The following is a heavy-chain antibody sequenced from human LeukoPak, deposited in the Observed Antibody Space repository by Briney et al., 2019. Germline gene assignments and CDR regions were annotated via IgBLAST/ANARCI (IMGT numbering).Heavy chain of an antibody. V-gene: IGHV1-46*01. D-gene: IGHD3-22*01. CDR1: GYTFASYY. CDR3: AREIVVTKYYFDY. Sequence: GASVKVSCKASGYTFASYYMHWVRQAPGQGLEWMGIINPSGGSTSYAQKFQGGVTMTRDTSTSTVHMELSSLRSEDTAVYYCAREIVVTKYYFDYWGQGTLVTVSS. CDR2: INPSGGST. J-gene: IGHJ4*02.